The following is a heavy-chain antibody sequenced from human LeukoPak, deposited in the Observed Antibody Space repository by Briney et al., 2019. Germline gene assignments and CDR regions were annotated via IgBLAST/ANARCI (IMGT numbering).Heavy chain of an antibody. CDR2: IRSKAYGGTT. V-gene: IGHV3-49*04. CDR1: GFTFGDYA. CDR3: TSKCGGDCYSSPDY. D-gene: IGHD2-21*02. J-gene: IGHJ4*02. Sequence: PGGSLRLSCTASGFTFGDYAMSWVRQAPGKGLEWVGFIRSKAYGGTTEYAASVKGRFTISRDDSKSIAYLQMNSLKTEDTAVYYCTSKCGGDCYSSPDYWGQGTLVTVSS.